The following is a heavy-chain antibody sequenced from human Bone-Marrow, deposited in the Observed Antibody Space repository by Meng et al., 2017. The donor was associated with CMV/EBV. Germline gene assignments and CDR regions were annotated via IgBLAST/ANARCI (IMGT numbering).Heavy chain of an antibody. D-gene: IGHD2-21*01. J-gene: IGHJ6*02. CDR2: INHSGNT. Sequence: SETLSLTCGVYGGFSSNYYWTWIRQSPGEGLEWIGEINHSGNTNYNPSLAARVTISVDTSKRQFSLSLNSVTAADTAVYYCARGQPKIVVVATSNGWDVWGQGNTVNVPS. CDR1: GGFSSNYY. V-gene: IGHV4-34*01. CDR3: ARGQPKIVVVATSNGWDV.